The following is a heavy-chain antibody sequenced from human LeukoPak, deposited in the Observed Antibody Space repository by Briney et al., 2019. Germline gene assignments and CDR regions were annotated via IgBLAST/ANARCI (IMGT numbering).Heavy chain of an antibody. J-gene: IGHJ4*02. CDR3: ARGVVVVPAAMGILEWLLYRGHYFDY. CDR1: GGSISNYY. Sequence: PSETLSLTCTVSGGSISNYYWSWIRQPPGKGLEWIGYIYYSGSTNYNPSLKSRVTISVDTSKNQFSLKLSSVTAADTAVYYCARGVVVVPAAMGILEWLLYRGHYFDYWGQGTLVTVSS. V-gene: IGHV4-59*01. D-gene: IGHD2-2*01. CDR2: IYYSGST.